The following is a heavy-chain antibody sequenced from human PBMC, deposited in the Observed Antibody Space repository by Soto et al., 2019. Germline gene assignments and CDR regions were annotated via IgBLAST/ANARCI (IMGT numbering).Heavy chain of an antibody. CDR2: IYYSGST. CDR1: GGSISSGGYY. V-gene: IGHV4-31*03. D-gene: IGHD3-22*01. CDR3: AKRSGYYYANGMDV. Sequence: SETLSLTCTVSGGSISSGGYYWSWIRQHPGKGLEWIGYIYYSGSTYYNPSLKSRVTISVDTSKNQFSLKLSSVTAADTAVYYCAKRSGYYYANGMDVWGQGTTVTVS. J-gene: IGHJ6*02.